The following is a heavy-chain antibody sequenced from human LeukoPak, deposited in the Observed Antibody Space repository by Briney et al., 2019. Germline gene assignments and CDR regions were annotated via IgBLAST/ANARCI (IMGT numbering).Heavy chain of an antibody. CDR2: INPSGGST. CDR3: ARDQGSSGYRSDYFDY. V-gene: IGHV1-46*01. CDR1: GYTFTSYY. J-gene: IGHJ4*02. Sequence: ASVKVSCKASGYTFTSYYMHWVRQAPGQGLEWMGIINPSGGSTSYAQKFQGRVTMTRDTSTSTVYMELSSLRSEDTAVYYCARDQGSSGYRSDYFDYWGQGTLVTVSS. D-gene: IGHD5-12*01.